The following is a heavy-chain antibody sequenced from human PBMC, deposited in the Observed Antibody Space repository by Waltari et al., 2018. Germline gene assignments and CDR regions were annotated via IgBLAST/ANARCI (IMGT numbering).Heavy chain of an antibody. J-gene: IGHJ6*03. V-gene: IGHV1-69*14. D-gene: IGHD3-10*01. CDR2: IIPIFRTA. Sequence: QVQLVQSGAEVKKPGSSVKVSCKASGGTFSSYAISWVRQAPGQGLEWMGGIIPIFRTANYAQNVQGRVTITADKSTSTAYMELSSLRSEDTAVYYCARGFGELLFNYYYYYMDVWGKGTTVTVSS. CDR1: GGTFSSYA. CDR3: ARGFGELLFNYYYYYMDV.